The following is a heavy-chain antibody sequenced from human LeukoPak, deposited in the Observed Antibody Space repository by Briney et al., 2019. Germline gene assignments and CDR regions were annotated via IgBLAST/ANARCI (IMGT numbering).Heavy chain of an antibody. CDR2: IYYSGST. D-gene: IGHD6-6*01. CDR3: ARDRPPLIDY. J-gene: IGHJ4*02. Sequence: PSQTLSLTCTVSGGYISSGGYYWSWIRQHPGKGLEWIGYIYYSGSTYYNPSLKSRVTISVDTSKNQFSLKLSSVTAADTAVYYCARDRPPLIDYWGQGTLVTVSS. V-gene: IGHV4-31*03. CDR1: GGYISSGGYY.